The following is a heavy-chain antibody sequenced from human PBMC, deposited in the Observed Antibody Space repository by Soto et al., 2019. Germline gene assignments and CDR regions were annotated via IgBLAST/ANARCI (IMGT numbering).Heavy chain of an antibody. CDR3: ARVSRATSYVDY. CDR1: GGSISSGGYS. Sequence: SETLSLTCAVSGGSISSGGYSWSWIRQPPGKGLEWIGYIYHSGSTYYNPSLKSRVTISVDRSKNQFSLKLSSVTAADTAVYYCARVSRATSYVDYWGQGTLVTVSS. CDR2: IYHSGST. D-gene: IGHD5-12*01. J-gene: IGHJ4*02. V-gene: IGHV4-30-2*01.